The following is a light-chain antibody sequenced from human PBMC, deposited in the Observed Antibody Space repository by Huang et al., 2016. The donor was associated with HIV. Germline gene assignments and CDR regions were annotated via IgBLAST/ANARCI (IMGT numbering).Light chain of an antibody. V-gene: IGKV3-11*01. J-gene: IGKJ2*01. CDR2: DAS. CDR1: QSVFSY. Sequence: ELVLTQSPATLSLSPGESATLSCRTSQSVFSYLAWYQQRPGQAPRLLIYDASNRATGVSARFSGSGSGTDFALTISSLESEDFAVYYCQQRSAWPRTFGQGTKLEI. CDR3: QQRSAWPRT.